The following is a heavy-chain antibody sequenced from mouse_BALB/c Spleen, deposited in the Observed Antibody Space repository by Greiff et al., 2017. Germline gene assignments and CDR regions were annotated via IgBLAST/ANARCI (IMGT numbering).Heavy chain of an antibody. Sequence: QVQLQQPGAELVRPGASVKLSCKASGYTFTSYWINWVKQRPGQGLEWIGNIYPSDSYTNYNQKFKDKATLTVDKSSSTAYIQLSSLSSEDSAVYFCAKAYYGSSYGYFDYWGQGTTLTVSS. D-gene: IGHD1-1*01. J-gene: IGHJ2*01. CDR3: AKAYYGSSYGYFDY. V-gene: IGHV1-69*02. CDR1: GYTFTSYW. CDR2: IYPSDSYT.